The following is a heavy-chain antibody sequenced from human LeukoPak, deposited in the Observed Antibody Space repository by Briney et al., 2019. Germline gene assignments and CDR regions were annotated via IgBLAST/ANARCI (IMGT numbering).Heavy chain of an antibody. D-gene: IGHD2-21*01. CDR2: IIPIFGTA. Sequence: ASVKVSCKASGGTFSSYAISWVRQAPGQGLEWMGGIIPIFGTANYAQKFQGRVTITADESTSTAYMELSSLRSEDTAVYYCARDDCGSYYYYYGMDVWGQGTTVTVSS. CDR1: GGTFSSYA. J-gene: IGHJ6*02. CDR3: ARDDCGSYYYYYGMDV. V-gene: IGHV1-69*01.